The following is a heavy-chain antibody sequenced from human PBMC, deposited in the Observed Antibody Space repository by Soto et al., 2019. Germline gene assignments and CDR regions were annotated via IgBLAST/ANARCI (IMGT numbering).Heavy chain of an antibody. CDR2: MSYDGSRK. D-gene: IGHD5-18*01. Sequence: GGSLRLSCAASGFIFGAYGMHWVRQAPGKGLEWVAVMSYDGSRKYYADSVKGRFTISRDNSNNTLSLEMNSLKTEDTAVYYCARDLYSYGYPDYCGHGTLVTVSS. V-gene: IGHV3-30*03. J-gene: IGHJ4*03. CDR3: ARDLYSYGYPDY. CDR1: GFIFGAYG.